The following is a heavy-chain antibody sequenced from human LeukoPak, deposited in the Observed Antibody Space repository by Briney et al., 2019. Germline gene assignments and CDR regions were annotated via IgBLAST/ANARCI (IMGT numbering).Heavy chain of an antibody. V-gene: IGHV3-11*01. D-gene: IGHD2-8*01. CDR3: AREGTNHIDY. CDR1: GFTFSGYY. Sequence: GGSLRLSCAASGFTFSGYYMSWIRQAPGKGLEWLSYISTSGSPIYYADSVKGRFTISRDNAKNSLYLQVNSLRAEDTAVYYCAREGTNHIDYWGQGTLVTVSS. CDR2: ISTSGSPI. J-gene: IGHJ4*02.